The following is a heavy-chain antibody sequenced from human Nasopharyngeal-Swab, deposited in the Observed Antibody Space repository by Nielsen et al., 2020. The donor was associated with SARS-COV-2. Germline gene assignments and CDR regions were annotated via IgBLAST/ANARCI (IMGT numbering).Heavy chain of an antibody. V-gene: IGHV3-21*01. CDR1: GVTFSNYN. CDR2: ISSSSTYI. CDR3: ARDGLDYDFWSAYFMDV. J-gene: IGHJ6*02. Sequence: GGSLRLSCAASGVTFSNYNMNWVRQAPGKGLEWVSSISSSSTYIYYADSVKGRFTISRDNTKNSLSLQMNSLRAEDTAVYYCARDGLDYDFWSAYFMDVWGQGTTVIVS. D-gene: IGHD3-3*01.